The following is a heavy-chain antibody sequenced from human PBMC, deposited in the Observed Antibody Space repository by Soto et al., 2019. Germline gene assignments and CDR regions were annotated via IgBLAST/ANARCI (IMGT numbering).Heavy chain of an antibody. J-gene: IGHJ5*02. CDR3: ARGGGSTSDGFEP. CDR1: GGSISSFNYF. Sequence: QLQLQESGPGLVKPSETLSLTCTVSGGSISSFNYFWGWIRQPPGKALEWIGSLYYSGNTQYNPPRQSRVTISVDPSKKQCTLTLRSVTAADTAVYYCARGGGSTSDGFEPWGQGNLVTVPP. D-gene: IGHD2-15*01. V-gene: IGHV4-39*01. CDR2: LYYSGNT.